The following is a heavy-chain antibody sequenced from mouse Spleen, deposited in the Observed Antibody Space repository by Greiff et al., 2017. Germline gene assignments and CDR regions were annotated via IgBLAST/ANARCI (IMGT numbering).Heavy chain of an antibody. Sequence: QVHVKQPGAELVKPGASVKMSCKASGYTFTSYWITWVKQRPGQGLEWIGDIYPGSGSTNYNEKFKSKATLTVDTSSSTAYMQLSSLTSEDSAVYYCAIYYGYAWFAYWGQGTLVTGSA. CDR1: GYTFTSYW. CDR3: AIYYGYAWFAY. D-gene: IGHD2-2*01. J-gene: IGHJ3*01. V-gene: IGHV1-55*01. CDR2: IYPGSGST.